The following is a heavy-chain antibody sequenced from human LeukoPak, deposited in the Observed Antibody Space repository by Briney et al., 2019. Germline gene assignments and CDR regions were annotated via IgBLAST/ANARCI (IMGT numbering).Heavy chain of an antibody. CDR3: AKEADDWYPRPFDY. Sequence: PGGSLRLSCAASGFTFSSYAMHWVRQAPGKGLEWVSAIGGSGDSTYYADSVKGRFTISRDNSKNTLYLQMNSLTPEDTAVYYCAKEADDWYPRPFDYWGQGTLVTVSS. CDR2: IGGSGDST. V-gene: IGHV3-23*01. CDR1: GFTFSSYA. J-gene: IGHJ4*02. D-gene: IGHD3-9*01.